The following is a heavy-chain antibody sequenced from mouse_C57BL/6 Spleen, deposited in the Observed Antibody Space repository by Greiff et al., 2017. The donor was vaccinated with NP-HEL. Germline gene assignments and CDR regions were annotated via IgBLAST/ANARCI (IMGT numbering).Heavy chain of an antibody. CDR3: ARSIYYYGSSPYWYFDV. CDR1: GYTFTTYP. V-gene: IGHV1-47*01. D-gene: IGHD1-1*01. CDR2: FHPYNDDT. Sequence: VKLQESGAELVKPGASVKMSCKASGYTFTTYPIEWMKQNHGKSLEWIGNFHPYNDDTKYNEKFKGKATLTVEKSSSTVYLELSRLTSDDSAVYYCARSIYYYGSSPYWYFDVWGTGTTVTVSS. J-gene: IGHJ1*03.